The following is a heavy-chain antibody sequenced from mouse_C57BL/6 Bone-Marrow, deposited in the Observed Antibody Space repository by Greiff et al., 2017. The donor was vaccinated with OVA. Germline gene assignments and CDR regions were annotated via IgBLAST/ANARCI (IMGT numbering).Heavy chain of an antibody. J-gene: IGHJ2*01. CDR2: IYPGSGST. Sequence: QVQLLQPGAELVKPGASVKMSCKASGYTFTSYWITWVKQRPGQGLEWIGDIYPGSGSTNYNEKFKSKATLTVDTSSSTAYMQLSSLTSEDSAVYYCARYYGSSYPFYFDYWGQATTLTVSS. D-gene: IGHD1-1*01. V-gene: IGHV1-55*01. CDR3: ARYYGSSYPFYFDY. CDR1: GYTFTSYW.